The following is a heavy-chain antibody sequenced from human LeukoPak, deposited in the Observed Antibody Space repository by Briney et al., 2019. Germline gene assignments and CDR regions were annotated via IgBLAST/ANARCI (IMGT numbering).Heavy chain of an antibody. J-gene: IGHJ6*02. V-gene: IGHV3-53*01. CDR2: IYSGGST. D-gene: IGHD3-3*02. CDR3: ATLPIFDYYYYYGMDV. Sequence: PGGSLRLSCAASGFTVSSNYMSCVRQAPGKGLEWVSVIYSGGSTYYADSVRGRFTISRDNSKNTLYLQMNSLRAEDTAVYYCATLPIFDYYYYYGMDVWGQGTTVTVSS. CDR1: GFTVSSNY.